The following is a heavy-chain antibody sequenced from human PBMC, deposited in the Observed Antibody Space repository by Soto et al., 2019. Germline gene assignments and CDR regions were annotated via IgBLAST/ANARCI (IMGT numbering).Heavy chain of an antibody. J-gene: IGHJ6*02. Sequence: KFSCNASLGTFSIYAISWVRQAPGQGLELMGGIIPIFGTANYAQKFQGRVTITADKSTSTAYMELSSLRSEDTAVYYCARAADTAMVYYYYGMDVWGQGTTVTVSS. CDR2: IIPIFGTA. D-gene: IGHD5-18*01. V-gene: IGHV1-69*06. CDR1: LGTFSIYA. CDR3: ARAADTAMVYYYYGMDV.